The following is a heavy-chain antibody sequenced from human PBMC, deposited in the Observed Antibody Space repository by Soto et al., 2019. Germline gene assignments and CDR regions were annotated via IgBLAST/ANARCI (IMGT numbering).Heavy chain of an antibody. Sequence: SETPSLTCTVSGGSISSGGYYWSWIRQHPGKGLEWIGYIYYSGSTYYNPSLKSRVTISVDTSKNQFSLKLSSVTAADTAVYYCASGYGSGSYYTKTYYFDYWGQGTLVTVSS. CDR1: GGSISSGGYY. J-gene: IGHJ4*02. CDR3: ASGYGSGSYYTKTYYFDY. CDR2: IYYSGST. V-gene: IGHV4-31*03. D-gene: IGHD3-10*01.